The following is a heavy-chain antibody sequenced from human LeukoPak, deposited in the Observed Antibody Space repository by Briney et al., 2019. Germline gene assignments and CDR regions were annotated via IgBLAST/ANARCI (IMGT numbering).Heavy chain of an antibody. J-gene: IGHJ4*02. Sequence: GGSLRLSCAASGFTVSSNCMSWVRQAPGKGLEWVSVIYSGGSTYYADSVKGRFTISRDNSKNTLYLQMNSLRAEDTAVYYCARGEELLDFDYWGQGTLVTVSS. CDR2: IYSGGST. V-gene: IGHV3-66*01. CDR3: ARGEELLDFDY. D-gene: IGHD1-26*01. CDR1: GFTVSSNC.